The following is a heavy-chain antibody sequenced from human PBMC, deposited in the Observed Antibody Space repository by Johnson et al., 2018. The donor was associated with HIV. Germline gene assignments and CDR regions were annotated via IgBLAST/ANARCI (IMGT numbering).Heavy chain of an antibody. D-gene: IGHD5-12*01. V-gene: IGHV3-30*02. Sequence: QVQLVESGGGVVQPGGSLRLSCAASGFTFSSHGMHWVRQAPGKGLDWVSFIRYDGSNKYYADSVKGRFTISRDNRKNTLYMQMNSLRAEDTAVYYCAKDQIKRLPVDWAFDIWGQGTMVTVSS. CDR2: IRYDGSNK. CDR3: AKDQIKRLPVDWAFDI. J-gene: IGHJ3*02. CDR1: GFTFSSHG.